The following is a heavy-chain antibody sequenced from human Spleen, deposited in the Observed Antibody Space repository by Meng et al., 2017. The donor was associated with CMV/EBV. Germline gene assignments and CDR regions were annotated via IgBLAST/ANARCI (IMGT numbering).Heavy chain of an antibody. CDR3: ARMAARQGNWFDP. CDR2: ISAYNGNT. D-gene: IGHD6-6*01. Sequence: ASVKVSCKTSGYTFTNYGISWVRQAPGQGLEWMGWISAYNGNTNYAQKLQGRVTMTTDTSTSTAYMELRSLRSDDTTVYYCARMAARQGNWFDPWGQGTLVTVSS. J-gene: IGHJ5*02. V-gene: IGHV1-18*01. CDR1: GYTFTNYG.